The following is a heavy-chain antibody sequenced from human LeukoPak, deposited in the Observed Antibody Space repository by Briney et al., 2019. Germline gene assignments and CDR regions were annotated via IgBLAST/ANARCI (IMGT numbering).Heavy chain of an antibody. CDR3: ARDPFSTTVNY. J-gene: IGHJ4*02. CDR1: GGSISSYH. Sequence: SETLSLTCTVSGGSISSYHWSWIRQPAGKGLEWVGRIYSSGSTNYNPSLRSRVTMSVDTSKNQFSLKLSSVTAADTAVYYCARDPFSTTVNYWGQGTLVTVSS. CDR2: IYSSGST. D-gene: IGHD4-11*01. V-gene: IGHV4-4*07.